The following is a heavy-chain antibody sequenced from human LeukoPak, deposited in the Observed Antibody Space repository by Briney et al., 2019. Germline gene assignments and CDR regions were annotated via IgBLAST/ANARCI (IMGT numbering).Heavy chain of an antibody. D-gene: IGHD3-9*01. Sequence: GRSLRLSCAASGFTFSSYGMHWVRQAPGKGLEWVSSISSSSSYIYYADSVKGRFTISRDNAKNSLYLQMNSLRAEDTAVYYCAKDRYFDWLLYIDYYYGMDVWGQGTTVTVSS. J-gene: IGHJ6*02. CDR1: GFTFSSYG. V-gene: IGHV3-21*01. CDR2: ISSSSSYI. CDR3: AKDRYFDWLLYIDYYYGMDV.